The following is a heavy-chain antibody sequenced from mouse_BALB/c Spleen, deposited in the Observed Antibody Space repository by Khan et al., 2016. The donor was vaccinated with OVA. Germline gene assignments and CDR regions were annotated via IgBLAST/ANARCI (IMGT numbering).Heavy chain of an antibody. D-gene: IGHD2-1*01. CDR2: IWSDGHT. J-gene: IGHJ1*01. Sequence: QVQLKQSGPGLVAPSQSLSITCTISGFSLTSYGVHRVRQPPGKGLEWLVVIWSDGHTTYNSALKSRLSISKDNSKGQVFLKMNSLQTDDTGMYYCARHGYKGNYGPYFYVWGAGTTVTFSS. V-gene: IGHV2-6-1*01. CDR3: ARHGYKGNYGPYFYV. CDR1: GFSLTSYG.